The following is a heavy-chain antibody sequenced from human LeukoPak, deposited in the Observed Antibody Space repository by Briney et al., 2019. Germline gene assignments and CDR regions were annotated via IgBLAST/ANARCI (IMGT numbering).Heavy chain of an antibody. V-gene: IGHV1-2*02. D-gene: IGHD1-20*01. Sequence: ASVKVSCKTAGYTFTDCYMHWVRQAPGQGLEWMGWINPNSGGTKYAQKFQGRVTMTRDTSINTAYMELSRLTNDDTAVYYCAGLPRYNWNEPLDYWGQGTLVTVSS. J-gene: IGHJ4*02. CDR3: AGLPRYNWNEPLDY. CDR1: GYTFTDCY. CDR2: INPNSGGT.